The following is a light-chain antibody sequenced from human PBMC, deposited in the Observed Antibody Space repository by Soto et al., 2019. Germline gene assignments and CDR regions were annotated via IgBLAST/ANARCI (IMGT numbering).Light chain of an antibody. CDR3: QQYKTYPFT. CDR2: DAS. J-gene: IGKJ2*01. V-gene: IGKV1-5*01. CDR1: QTINSW. Sequence: DIPMTQSPSTLSASVGDRVTITCRASQTINSWLAWFRQRPGKPPQPLIHDASSLESGVPSRFSGSGFGTDFTLTISSLHPDDFATYYCQQYKTYPFTFGQGTKLEIK.